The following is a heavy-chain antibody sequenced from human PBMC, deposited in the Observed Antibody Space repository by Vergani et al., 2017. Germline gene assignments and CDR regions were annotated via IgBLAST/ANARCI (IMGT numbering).Heavy chain of an antibody. CDR2: ISSNGGST. Sequence: EVQLVESGGGLVQPGGSLRLSCSAFGFTFSSYAMHWVRQAPGKGLEYVSAISSNGGSTYYADSVKGRFTISRDNSKNTLYLQMSSLRAEDTAVYYCVKGATATPSDYWGQGTLVTVSS. J-gene: IGHJ4*02. V-gene: IGHV3-64D*06. D-gene: IGHD5-18*01. CDR3: VKGATATPSDY. CDR1: GFTFSSYA.